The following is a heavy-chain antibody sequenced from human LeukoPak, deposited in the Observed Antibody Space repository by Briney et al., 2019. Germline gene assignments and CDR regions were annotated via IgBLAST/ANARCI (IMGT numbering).Heavy chain of an antibody. CDR1: GYTFTSYG. D-gene: IGHD6-19*01. CDR3: ARDATFLAVAGRIFDY. Sequence: ASVKVSCKASGYTFTSYGISWVRQAPGQGLEWMGWISAYNGNTNYAQKLQGRVTMTTDTSTSTAYMELRSLRSDDTAVYYCARDATFLAVAGRIFDYWGQGTLVTVSS. CDR2: ISAYNGNT. J-gene: IGHJ4*02. V-gene: IGHV1-18*01.